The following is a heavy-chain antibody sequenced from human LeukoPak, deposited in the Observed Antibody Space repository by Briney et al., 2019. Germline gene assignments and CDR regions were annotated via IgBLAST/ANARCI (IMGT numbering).Heavy chain of an antibody. CDR3: AKGESQPNYDFVN. V-gene: IGHV3-23*01. CDR2: ITGSGSET. D-gene: IGHD2-2*01. J-gene: IGHJ4*02. Sequence: TGGSLRLSCAASGFTFSSSAMRWVRQAPGRGLAWVSSITGSGSETFYADSVKGRFTISRDNSKNTLYLQRNSLRADDTAIYFCAKGESQPNYDFVNWGQGTLVTVSS. CDR1: GFTFSSSA.